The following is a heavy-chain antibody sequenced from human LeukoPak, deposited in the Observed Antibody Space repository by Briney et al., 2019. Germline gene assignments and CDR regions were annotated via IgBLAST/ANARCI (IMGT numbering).Heavy chain of an antibody. CDR2: ISSSGSTI. J-gene: IGHJ4*02. V-gene: IGHV3-48*03. CDR1: GFTFSSYE. D-gene: IGHD3-9*01. Sequence: SGGSLRLSCAASGFTFSSYEMNWVRQAPGKGLEWVSYISSSGSTIYYADSVKGRFTISRDNAKKSLFLQMNSLRAEDTAVYYCARATTYDILTGYSDYWGQGTLVTVSS. CDR3: ARATTYDILTGYSDY.